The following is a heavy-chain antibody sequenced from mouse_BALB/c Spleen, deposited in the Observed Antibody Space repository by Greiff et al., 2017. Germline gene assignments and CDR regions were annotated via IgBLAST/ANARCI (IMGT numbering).Heavy chain of an antibody. Sequence: VHVKQSGPELVKPGASVKISCKASGYSFTGYYMHWVKQSHVKSLEWIGRINPYNGATSYNQNFKDKASLTVNKSSSTAYIELHSLTSEESAVYCCASVGYDENYAMDYWGQGTSVTVSA. J-gene: IGHJ4*01. CDR3: ASVGYDENYAMDY. V-gene: IGHV1-22*01. D-gene: IGHD2-2*01. CDR2: INPYNGAT. CDR1: GYSFTGYY.